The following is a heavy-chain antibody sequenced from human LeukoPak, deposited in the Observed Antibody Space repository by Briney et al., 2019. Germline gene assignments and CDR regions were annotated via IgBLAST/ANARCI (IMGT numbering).Heavy chain of an antibody. Sequence: ASVKVSCKASGYTFTSYYIHWVRQAPGQGLEWMGLINPSGGSTNYAQKFQGRVTMTRDTSTSTVYMELSSLRSEDTAVYYCARGRGGRFGELVPSVYYYMDVWGKGTTVTISS. V-gene: IGHV1-46*01. CDR3: ARGRGGRFGELVPSVYYYMDV. J-gene: IGHJ6*03. CDR2: INPSGGST. D-gene: IGHD3-10*01. CDR1: GYTFTSYY.